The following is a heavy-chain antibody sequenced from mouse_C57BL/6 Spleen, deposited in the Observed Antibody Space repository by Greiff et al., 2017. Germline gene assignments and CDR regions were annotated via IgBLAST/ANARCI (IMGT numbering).Heavy chain of an antibody. D-gene: IGHD2-5*01. CDR3: AKKGDYSNYDYAMDY. J-gene: IGHJ4*01. Sequence: QVQLQQPGAELVRPGTSVKLSCKASGYTFTSYWMHWVKQRPGQGLEWIGVIDPSDSYTNYNQKFKGKATLTVDTSSSTAYMQLSSLTSEDSAVYYCAKKGDYSNYDYAMDYWGQGTSVTVSS. CDR2: IDPSDSYT. CDR1: GYTFTSYW. V-gene: IGHV1-59*01.